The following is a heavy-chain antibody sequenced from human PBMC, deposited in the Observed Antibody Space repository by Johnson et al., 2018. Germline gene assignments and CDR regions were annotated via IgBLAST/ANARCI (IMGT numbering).Heavy chain of an antibody. Sequence: QVQLQESGPGLVKXSETXSLXCTISGGSITTYYWTWIRQPPGRGLEWIGYIFYTGTTNYNPSLKSRVTMSVDTSNNQFSLRLSSVTAADTAVYYCARGGSCTNGVGQTWVDVWGKGTTVTVSS. V-gene: IGHV4-59*01. D-gene: IGHD2-8*01. CDR1: GGSITTYY. CDR2: IFYTGTT. CDR3: ARGGSCTNGVGQTWVDV. J-gene: IGHJ6*04.